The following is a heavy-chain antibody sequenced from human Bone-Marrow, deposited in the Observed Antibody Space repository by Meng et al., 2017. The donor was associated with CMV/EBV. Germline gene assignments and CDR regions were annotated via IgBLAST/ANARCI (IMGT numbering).Heavy chain of an antibody. CDR3: VKGTGYDILTGYFDY. J-gene: IGHJ4*02. V-gene: IGHV3-9*01. D-gene: IGHD3-9*01. CDR2: ISWNGGSI. Sequence: SLKISCTASGFTFDVYALHWVRQPPGKGLEWVSGISWNGGSIDYVDSVRGRFTFSRDRDRNTVYLLMDSLRVEDTAKYYCVKGTGYDILTGYFDYWGRGALVTVSS. CDR1: GFTFDVYA.